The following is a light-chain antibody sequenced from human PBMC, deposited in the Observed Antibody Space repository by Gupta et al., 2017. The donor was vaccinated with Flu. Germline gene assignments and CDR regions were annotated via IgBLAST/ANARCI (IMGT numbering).Light chain of an antibody. V-gene: IGLV2-23*01. CDR1: SSDIGSYNL. J-gene: IGLJ2*01. CDR2: EGT. CDR3: CSYASGSTLV. Sequence: QSALTQPASVSGSPGQSITISCAGSSSDIGSYNLVSWYQHHPGKTPQLIIYEGTERPSGVSSRFSASKSGNTASLTISGLQAEDEADYYCCSYASGSTLVFGGGTKLTVL.